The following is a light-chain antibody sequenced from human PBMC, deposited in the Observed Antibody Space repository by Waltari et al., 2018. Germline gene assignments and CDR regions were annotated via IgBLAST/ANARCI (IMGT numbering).Light chain of an antibody. Sequence: DVVMTQSPLSLPVTLGQPASITCRSSQRLVYSDGNTYLDWFQQRPGHAPRLLIYQVSTRESGVPDRFSGSASGTDFTLKISSVVAEDVAIYYCMQGTPWPYTFGQGTKLEIK. J-gene: IGKJ2*01. CDR1: QRLVYSDGNTY. V-gene: IGKV2-30*01. CDR3: MQGTPWPYT. CDR2: QVS.